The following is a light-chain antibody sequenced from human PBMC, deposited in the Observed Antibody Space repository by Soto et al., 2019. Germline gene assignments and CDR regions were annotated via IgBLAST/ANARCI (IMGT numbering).Light chain of an antibody. J-gene: IGLJ1*01. CDR1: SSDVGAYDA. Sequence: QSVLAQPASVSGSPGQSITISCTGTSSDVGAYDAVSWYQQHPGKAPQVIIYRGTKRPSGVSTRFSGSVSGNTASLTVSGLQAEDEAEYFCCSSAPESTYVFGTGTRSPP. CDR2: RGT. V-gene: IGLV2-23*01. CDR3: CSSAPESTYV.